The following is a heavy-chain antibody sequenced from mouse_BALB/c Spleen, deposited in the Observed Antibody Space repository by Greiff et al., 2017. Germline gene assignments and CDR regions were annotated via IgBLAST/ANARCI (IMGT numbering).Heavy chain of an antibody. D-gene: IGHD1-1*01. CDR3: AREENYYGSSAWFAY. J-gene: IGHJ3*01. Sequence: EVHLVESGGGLVQPGGSLKLSCAASGFTFSSYGMSWVRQTPDKRLELVATINSNGGSTYYPDSVKGRFTISRDNAKNTLYLQMSSLKSEDTAMYYCAREENYYGSSAWFAYWGQGTLVTVSA. CDR1: GFTFSSYG. CDR2: INSNGGST. V-gene: IGHV5-6-3*01.